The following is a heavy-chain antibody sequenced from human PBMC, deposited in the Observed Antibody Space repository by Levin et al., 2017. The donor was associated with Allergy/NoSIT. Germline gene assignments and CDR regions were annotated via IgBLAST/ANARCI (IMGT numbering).Heavy chain of an antibody. J-gene: IGHJ6*02. CDR1: GGSFSGYY. V-gene: IGHV4-34*01. CDR2: INHSGST. CDR3: ARGFSGAYYGMDV. D-gene: IGHD3-10*01. Sequence: SETLSLTCAVYGGSFSGYYWSWIRQPPGKGLEWIGEINHSGSTNYNPSLKSRVTISVDTSKNQFSLKLSSVTAADTAVYYCARGFSGAYYGMDVWGQGTTVTVSS.